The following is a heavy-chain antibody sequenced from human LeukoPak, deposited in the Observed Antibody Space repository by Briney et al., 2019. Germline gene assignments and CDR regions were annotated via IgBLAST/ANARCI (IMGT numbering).Heavy chain of an antibody. J-gene: IGHJ3*02. D-gene: IGHD3-10*01. CDR1: GFTFSSYS. CDR2: ISSSSYI. Sequence: GGSLRLSCAASGFTFSSYSMNWVRQAPGKGLEWVSSISSSSYIYYADSVKGRFTISRDNAKNSLYLQMNSLRAEDTAVYYCARVSPYGFGPPDAFDIWGQGTMVTVSS. CDR3: ARVSPYGFGPPDAFDI. V-gene: IGHV3-21*01.